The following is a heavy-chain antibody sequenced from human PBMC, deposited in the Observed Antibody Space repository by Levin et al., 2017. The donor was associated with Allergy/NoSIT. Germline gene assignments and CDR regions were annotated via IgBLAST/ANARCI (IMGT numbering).Heavy chain of an antibody. D-gene: IGHD6-13*01. V-gene: IGHV3-11*01. CDR1: GFTFSDYY. CDR3: ARAEGGSSSPKVYYYYYGMDV. CDR2: ISSSGSTI. J-gene: IGHJ6*02. Sequence: LTCAASGFTFSDYYMSWIRQAPGKGLEWVSYISSSGSTIFYADSVKGRFTISRDNAKNSLYLQMNSLRAEDTAVYYCARAEGGSSSPKVYYYYYGMDVWGQGTTVTVSS.